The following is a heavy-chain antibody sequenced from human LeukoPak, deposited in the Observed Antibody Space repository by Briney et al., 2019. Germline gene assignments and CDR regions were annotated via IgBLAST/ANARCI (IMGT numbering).Heavy chain of an antibody. V-gene: IGHV3-30*18. D-gene: IGHD2-2*01. Sequence: GGSLRLSCAASGFTFSSYGMHWVRQAPGKGLEWVAVISYDGSNKYYADSVKGRFTISRDNSMNTLYLQMNSLRAEDTAVYYCAKDFGCSSTSCYPYFDYWGQGTLVTVSS. CDR1: GFTFSSYG. CDR2: ISYDGSNK. J-gene: IGHJ4*02. CDR3: AKDFGCSSTSCYPYFDY.